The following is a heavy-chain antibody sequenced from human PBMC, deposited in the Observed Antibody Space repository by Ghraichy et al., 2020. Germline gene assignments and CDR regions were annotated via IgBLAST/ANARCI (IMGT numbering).Heavy chain of an antibody. D-gene: IGHD6-13*01. J-gene: IGHJ4*01. Sequence: SQNLSLTCAISGDSVSSNGATWHWIRQSPSRGLEWLGRTYYRSKWYNDYAVSVKSRITINPDTSKNQFSLQLNSVTPEDTAVYYCARSIVAAGNFDYWGHGTLVTVSS. V-gene: IGHV6-1*01. CDR3: ARSIVAAGNFDY. CDR1: GDSVSSNGAT. CDR2: TYYRSKWYN.